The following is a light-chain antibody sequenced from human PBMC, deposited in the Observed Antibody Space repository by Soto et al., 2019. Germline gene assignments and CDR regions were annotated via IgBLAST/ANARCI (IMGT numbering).Light chain of an antibody. V-gene: IGKV1-5*01. CDR3: QQYDSYSKYT. CDR1: QSISSW. Sequence: DIQMTQSPSTLSASVGDRVTITCRAGQSISSWLAWYQQKPGKAPNLLMYDASRLASGVPSRFSGSGSGTEFTLTISSLQPDDFATYYCQQYDSYSKYTFGQGTKVDIK. J-gene: IGKJ2*01. CDR2: DAS.